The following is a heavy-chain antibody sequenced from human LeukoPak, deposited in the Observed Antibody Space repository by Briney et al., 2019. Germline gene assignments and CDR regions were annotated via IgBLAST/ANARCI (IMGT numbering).Heavy chain of an antibody. J-gene: IGHJ6*03. CDR3: ARHSGYSYGYAYYYYYMDV. Sequence: PSETLSLTCTVSGGSISSSSYYWGWLRQPPGKGLEWIGSIYYSGSTYYNPSLKSRVTISVDPSKNQFSLNLSSVTAADTAVYYCARHSGYSYGYAYYYYYMDVWGKGTTVTVSS. V-gene: IGHV4-39*01. CDR1: GGSISSSSYY. CDR2: IYYSGST. D-gene: IGHD5-18*01.